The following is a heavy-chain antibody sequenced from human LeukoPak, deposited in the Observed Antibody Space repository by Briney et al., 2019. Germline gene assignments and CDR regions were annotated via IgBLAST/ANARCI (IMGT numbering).Heavy chain of an antibody. CDR3: ALSPGYYDSSGGDY. CDR2: INGDGRNI. J-gene: IGHJ4*02. Sequence: PGGSLRLSCVASGFTFSSYWMHWVRQDPRKGLVWVSRINGDGRNINYADSVRGRFTISRDNAKNTLFLQMNTLRVEDTAVYYCALSPGYYDSSGGDYWGQGTLVTVSS. D-gene: IGHD3-22*01. CDR1: GFTFSSYW. V-gene: IGHV3-74*01.